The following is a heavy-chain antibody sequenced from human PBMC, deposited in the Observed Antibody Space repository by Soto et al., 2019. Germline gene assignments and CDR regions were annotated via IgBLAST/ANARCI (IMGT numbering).Heavy chain of an antibody. CDR3: ARVGLGEQQLDYDYYYYYGMAV. V-gene: IGHV4-61*01. D-gene: IGHD6-13*01. Sequence: PSETLSLTCTVSGGSVSSGSYYWSWIRQPPGKGLEWIGYIYYSGSTNYNPSLKSRVTISVDTSKNQFSLKLSSVTAADTAVYYCARVGLGEQQLDYDYYYYYGMAVWGQGTTVTVSS. J-gene: IGHJ6*02. CDR2: IYYSGST. CDR1: GGSVSSGSYY.